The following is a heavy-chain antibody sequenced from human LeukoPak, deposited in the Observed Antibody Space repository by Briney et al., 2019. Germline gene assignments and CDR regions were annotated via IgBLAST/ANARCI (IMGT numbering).Heavy chain of an antibody. CDR2: INQNGGEK. CDR3: ARDLAAPEGSGSYSCYGMDV. D-gene: IGHD3-10*01. CDR1: GFTFSIYW. J-gene: IGHJ6*02. V-gene: IGHV3-7*05. Sequence: GGSLRLSCAASGFTFSIYWMYWVRQAPGKGLEWVANINQNGGEKYYVDSVKGRFTISRENAKNSLYLQMNSLRAEDTALYYCARDLAAPEGSGSYSCYGMDVWGQGTLVTVSS.